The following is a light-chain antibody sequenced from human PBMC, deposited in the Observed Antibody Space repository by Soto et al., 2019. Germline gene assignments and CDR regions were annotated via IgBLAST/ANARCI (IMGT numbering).Light chain of an antibody. Sequence: EIVLTQSPGTLSLSPGERATLSCRASQSVTSNYLAWYRQKPGQAPRLLFFGASIRATGIPDRFSGSGSGTDFTLTINRLETEDFAVYYCQQYGSSPATFGKGTKV. CDR2: GAS. CDR1: QSVTSNY. V-gene: IGKV3-20*01. J-gene: IGKJ1*01. CDR3: QQYGSSPAT.